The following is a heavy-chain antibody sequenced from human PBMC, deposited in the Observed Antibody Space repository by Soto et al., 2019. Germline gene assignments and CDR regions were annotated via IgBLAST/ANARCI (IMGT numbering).Heavy chain of an antibody. CDR2: ISGSGGST. CDR3: AKEGEHSIGWADFDY. V-gene: IGHV3-23*01. CDR1: GFTFSSYA. Sequence: EVQLLESGGDLVQPGGSLRLSCAASGFTFSSYAMRWVRQAPGKGLEWVSAISGSGGSTYYADSVKGLFTISRDNSKNALYLQMNSLRVEDTAVYYCAKEGEHSIGWADFDYWGQETRVTVSS. J-gene: IGHJ4*02. D-gene: IGHD6-19*01.